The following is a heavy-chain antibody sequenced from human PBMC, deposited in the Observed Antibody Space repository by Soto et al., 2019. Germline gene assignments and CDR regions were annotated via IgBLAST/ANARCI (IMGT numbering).Heavy chain of an antibody. V-gene: IGHV3-74*01. CDR2: INSDGSST. CDR1: GFTFSSYW. Sequence: PGGSLRLSCAASGFTFSSYWMHWVRQAPGKGLVWVSRINSDGSSTSYADSVKGRFTISRDNAKNTLYLQMNSLTAADTALFYCVRCKLMATFDYWGQGALVTVSS. J-gene: IGHJ4*02. CDR3: VRCKLMATFDY. D-gene: IGHD5-12*01.